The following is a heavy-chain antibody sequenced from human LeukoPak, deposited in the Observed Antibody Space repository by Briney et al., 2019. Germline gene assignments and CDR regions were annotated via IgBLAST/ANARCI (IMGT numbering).Heavy chain of an antibody. CDR1: GYTFTNYY. Sequence: ASVKVSCEASGYTFTNYYIHWVRQAPGQGLEWLGVINPSGGSTSYAQKFQGRVILTRDTSTSTVYMELSGLRSEDTAVYYCAREGVDYYYGMDVWGQGTTVTVSS. CDR3: AREGVDYYYGMDV. D-gene: IGHD2-15*01. J-gene: IGHJ6*02. V-gene: IGHV1-46*01. CDR2: INPSGGST.